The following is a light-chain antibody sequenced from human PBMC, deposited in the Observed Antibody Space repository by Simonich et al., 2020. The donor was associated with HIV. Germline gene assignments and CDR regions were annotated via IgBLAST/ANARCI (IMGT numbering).Light chain of an antibody. V-gene: IGLV2-23*01. Sequence: QSALTQPASVSGSPGQSITISCTGTSSDVGNYNLVSWYQLHPGKAPNLMIYEARKRPSGGSHRCSGSKSGNTASLTISGLQAEDEADYYCCSYAAGSTSYVFGTGTKVTVL. J-gene: IGLJ1*01. CDR1: SSDVGNYNL. CDR3: CSYAAGSTSYV. CDR2: EAR.